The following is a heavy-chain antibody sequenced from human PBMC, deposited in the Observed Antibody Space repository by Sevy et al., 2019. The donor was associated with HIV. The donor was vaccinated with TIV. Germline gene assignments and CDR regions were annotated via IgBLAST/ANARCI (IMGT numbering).Heavy chain of an antibody. D-gene: IGHD7-27*01. CDR3: ARDPDWGALDR. V-gene: IGHV3-7*01. Sequence: GGSLRLSCEVSGFTFNNFWMTWVRQSPGKGLEWVAYINQDERHINLLDSVRGRFTISRDNAKNSLYLQMDSLRAEDTAIYYCARDPDWGALDRWGQGTLVTVSS. CDR2: INQDERHI. CDR1: GFTFNNFW. J-gene: IGHJ5*02.